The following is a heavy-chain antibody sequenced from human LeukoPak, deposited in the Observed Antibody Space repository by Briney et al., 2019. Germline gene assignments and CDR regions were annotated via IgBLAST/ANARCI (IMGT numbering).Heavy chain of an antibody. Sequence: ASVKVSCKASGYTFTSYYMHWVRQAPGQGLEWMGIIHPSGGGTSYAQKFQGRVTMTRDTSTSTVYMDLSSLRSEDTAVYYCARDPGYGGNSGGVDYWGQGTLVTVSS. CDR3: ARDPGYGGNSGGVDY. V-gene: IGHV1-46*01. J-gene: IGHJ4*02. CDR2: IHPSGGGT. CDR1: GYTFTSYY. D-gene: IGHD4-23*01.